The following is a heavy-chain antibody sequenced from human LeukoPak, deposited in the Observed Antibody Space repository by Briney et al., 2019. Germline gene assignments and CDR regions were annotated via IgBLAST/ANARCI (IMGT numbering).Heavy chain of an antibody. CDR3: AKDDLMDSVSTVRNWFDT. CDR2: VSGGGGVT. Sequence: GGSLRLSCAASGFIFANYALTWVRQAPGKGLEWVSTVSGGGGVTYYAGSVKGRFTISRDNSKNTLYLQMNSLRAEDTALYYCAKDDLMDSVSTVRNWFDTWGQGTLVTVSS. CDR1: GFIFANYA. D-gene: IGHD5/OR15-5a*01. V-gene: IGHV3-23*01. J-gene: IGHJ5*02.